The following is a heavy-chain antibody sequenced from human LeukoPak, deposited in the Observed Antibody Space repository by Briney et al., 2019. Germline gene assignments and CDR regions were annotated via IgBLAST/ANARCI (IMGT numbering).Heavy chain of an antibody. D-gene: IGHD3-10*01. CDR2: IYYSGST. CDR3: AREHGSGGYPTR. Sequence: SETLSLTCSVSAGSISSSNYWGWIRQPPGKGLEWIGSIYYSGSTYYNPSLKSRVTISVDTSKNQFSLKLSSVTAADTAVYYCAREHGSGGYPTRWGQGTLVTVSS. CDR1: AGSISSSNY. J-gene: IGHJ4*02. V-gene: IGHV4-39*07.